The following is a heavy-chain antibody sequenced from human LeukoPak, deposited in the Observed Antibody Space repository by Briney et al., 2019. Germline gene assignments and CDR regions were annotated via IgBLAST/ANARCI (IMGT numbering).Heavy chain of an antibody. CDR1: GFTFSNYA. Sequence: GGALRLSCAASGFTFSNYAMTWVRQAPGKGLEWVSILSGSGGATYYADSVKGRFTISRDNSENTLFLQMNNLGAEDTAVYYCAKKRVITTPDAIDWYFDLWGRGTPVTVSS. V-gene: IGHV3-23*01. J-gene: IGHJ2*01. D-gene: IGHD1-1*01. CDR3: AKKRVITTPDAIDWYFDL. CDR2: LSGSGGAT.